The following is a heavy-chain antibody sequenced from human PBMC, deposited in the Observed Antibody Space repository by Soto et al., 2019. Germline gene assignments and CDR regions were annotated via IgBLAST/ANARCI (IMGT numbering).Heavy chain of an antibody. CDR2: IYWDDDN. CDR3: ARPTRGFYGLHRLWEKSAY. CDR1: GFSLTTNGMG. D-gene: IGHD4-17*01. J-gene: IGHJ4*02. V-gene: IGHV2-5*02. Sequence: QITVKESGITLVKPTETLTLTCTFSGFSLTTNGMGVGWIRQPPGKALEWLALIYWDDDNRYSPSLKSMLTNMKVSTKNQVDLKMTNMDAADTSTYYCARPTRGFYGLHRLWEKSAYWGQGTLVTVSS.